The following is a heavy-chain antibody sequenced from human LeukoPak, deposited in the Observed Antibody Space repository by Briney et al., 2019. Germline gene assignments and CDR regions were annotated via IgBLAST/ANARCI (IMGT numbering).Heavy chain of an antibody. CDR3: VGSSGYYYDY. CDR1: GGSFSGYY. D-gene: IGHD3-22*01. CDR2: INHSGST. J-gene: IGHJ4*02. Sequence: SETLSLTCAVYGGSFSGYYWSWICQPPGKGLEWIGEINHSGSTNYNPSLKSRVTISVDTSKNQFSLKLSSVTAADTAVYYCVGSSGYYYDYWGQGTLVTVSS. V-gene: IGHV4-34*01.